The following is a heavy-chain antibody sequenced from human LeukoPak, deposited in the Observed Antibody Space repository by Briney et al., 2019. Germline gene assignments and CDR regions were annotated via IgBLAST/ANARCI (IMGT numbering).Heavy chain of an antibody. CDR2: IYYSGST. V-gene: IGHV4-59*01. J-gene: IGHJ4*02. CDR3: ARSYDILTGSYYFDY. CDR1: GGSISSYY. D-gene: IGHD3-9*01. Sequence: SETLSLTCTVSGGSISSYYWSWIRQPPGKGLEWIGYIYYSGSTNYNPSLKSRVTISVDTSKNQFSLKLSSVTAADTAVYYCARSYDILTGSYYFDYWGQGTLVTVSS.